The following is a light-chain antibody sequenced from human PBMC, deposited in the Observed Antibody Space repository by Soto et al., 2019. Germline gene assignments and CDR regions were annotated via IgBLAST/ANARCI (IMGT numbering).Light chain of an antibody. V-gene: IGKV1-5*03. J-gene: IGKJ2*01. CDR1: QSINSW. CDR3: QQYNSYPYT. Sequence: DIQMTQSPSTLSASVGDRVTITCRASQSINSWLAWYQQKPGKAPTLLIYKASSLRSGVPSRFSGSGSGTEFSLTISSLHPDDLATYYCQQYNSYPYTFGQGTKLEIK. CDR2: KAS.